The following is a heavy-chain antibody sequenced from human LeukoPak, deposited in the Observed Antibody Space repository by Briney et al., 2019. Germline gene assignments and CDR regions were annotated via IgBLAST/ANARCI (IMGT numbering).Heavy chain of an antibody. D-gene: IGHD3-22*01. V-gene: IGHV4-4*09. CDR1: GGSISSYY. J-gene: IGHJ5*02. Sequence: SETLSLTCTVSGGSISSYYWSWIWQPPGKGLEWIGYIYTSGSTNYNPSLKSRVTISVDTSKNQFSLKLSSVTAADTAVYYCAKSSGYYNWFDPWGQGTLVTVSS. CDR3: AKSSGYYNWFDP. CDR2: IYTSGST.